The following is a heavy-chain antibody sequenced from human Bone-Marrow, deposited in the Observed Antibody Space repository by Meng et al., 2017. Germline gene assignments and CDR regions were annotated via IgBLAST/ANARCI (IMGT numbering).Heavy chain of an antibody. V-gene: IGHV4-38-2*01. CDR2: IYHSGST. CDR3: ASLGGEMATFAN. CDR1: GYSISSGYY. J-gene: IGHJ4*02. Sequence: SETLSPTGAVSGYSISSGYYWGWNRQPPGKGMEWNGSIYHSGSTYNNPSLKSRVTISVDTSKNQFSLKLSSVTAADTAVYYCASLGGEMATFANWGQGTLVTVSS. D-gene: IGHD5-24*01.